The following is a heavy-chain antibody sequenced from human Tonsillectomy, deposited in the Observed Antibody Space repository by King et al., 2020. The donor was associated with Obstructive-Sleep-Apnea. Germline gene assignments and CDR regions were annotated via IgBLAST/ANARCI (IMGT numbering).Heavy chain of an antibody. CDR2: IRSKSNNYAT. J-gene: IGHJ6*02. Sequence: VQLVESGGGLVQPGGSLKLSCAASGFTFSVSAMHWDRQASGKGLEWVGRIRSKSNNYATVYAASVKGRFTISRDDSKNTAYLQMNSLKTEDTAVYYCTRRSEAAATGMDVWGQGTTVIVSS. V-gene: IGHV3-73*01. CDR3: TRRSEAAATGMDV. D-gene: IGHD6-13*01. CDR1: GFTFSVSA.